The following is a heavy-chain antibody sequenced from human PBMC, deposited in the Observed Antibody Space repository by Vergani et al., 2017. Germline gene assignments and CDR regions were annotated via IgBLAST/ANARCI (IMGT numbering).Heavy chain of an antibody. V-gene: IGHV1-18*01. J-gene: IGHJ6*02. CDR3: ARVLGYCSSTSCSDYYYYGMDV. Sequence: QVQLVQSGAEVKKPGASVKVSCKASGYTFTSYGISWVRQAPGQGLEWMGWISAYNGNTSYAQKLQGRVTMTTDTSTSTAYMELRSLRSDDTAVYYCARVLGYCSSTSCSDYYYYGMDVWGQGTTVTVSS. CDR2: ISAYNGNT. CDR1: GYTFTSYG. D-gene: IGHD2-2*01.